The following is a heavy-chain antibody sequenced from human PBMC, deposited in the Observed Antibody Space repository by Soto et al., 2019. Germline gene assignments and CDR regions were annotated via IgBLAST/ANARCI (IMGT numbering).Heavy chain of an antibody. Sequence: SVKVSCKASGGTFSSYAISWVRQAPGQGLEWMGGIIPIFGTANYAQKFQGRVTITADESTSTAYMELSSLRSEDTAVYYCARDAGDYYSNNWFDPWGQGTLVTVSS. D-gene: IGHD2-21*02. CDR2: IIPIFGTA. CDR3: ARDAGDYYSNNWFDP. CDR1: GGTFSSYA. J-gene: IGHJ5*02. V-gene: IGHV1-69*13.